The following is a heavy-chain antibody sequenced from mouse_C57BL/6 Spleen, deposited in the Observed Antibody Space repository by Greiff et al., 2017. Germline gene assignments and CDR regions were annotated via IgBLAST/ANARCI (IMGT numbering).Heavy chain of an antibody. V-gene: IGHV10-1*01. Sequence: EVMLVESGGGLVQPKGSLKLSCAASGFSFNTYAMNWVRQAPGKGLEWVARIRSKSNNYATYYADSVKDRFTISRDDSESMLYLQMNNLKTEDTAMYYCVRGSSYVDAMDYWGQGTSVTVSS. D-gene: IGHD1-1*01. CDR3: VRGSSYVDAMDY. CDR2: IRSKSNNYAT. CDR1: GFSFNTYA. J-gene: IGHJ4*01.